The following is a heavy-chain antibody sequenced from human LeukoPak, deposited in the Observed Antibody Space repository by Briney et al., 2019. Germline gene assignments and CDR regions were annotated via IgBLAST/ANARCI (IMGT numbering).Heavy chain of an antibody. Sequence: PGGSLRLSCAASGFTFSSYAMHWVRQAPGKGLEWVAVISYDGSNKYYADSVKGRFTISRDNAKKSLYLQMNSLRDEDTAVYYCARPAGMEWGQGTLVTVSS. D-gene: IGHD3-10*01. CDR1: GFTFSSYA. CDR3: ARPAGME. V-gene: IGHV3-30-3*01. J-gene: IGHJ4*02. CDR2: ISYDGSNK.